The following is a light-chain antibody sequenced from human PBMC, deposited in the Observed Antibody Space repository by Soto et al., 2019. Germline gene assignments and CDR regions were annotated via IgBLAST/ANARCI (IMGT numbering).Light chain of an antibody. V-gene: IGKV1-12*01. J-gene: IGKJ2*01. CDR2: AAS. CDR1: QDIRSW. Sequence: DIRMTQSPSSVSASVGDRVTITCRASQDIRSWLTWYQQKPGKAPKLLIYAASTLQSGVPSRFSGSGSGTDFTLTINSLQPEDIATYYCQQANAFPHTFGQGTKLEIK. CDR3: QQANAFPHT.